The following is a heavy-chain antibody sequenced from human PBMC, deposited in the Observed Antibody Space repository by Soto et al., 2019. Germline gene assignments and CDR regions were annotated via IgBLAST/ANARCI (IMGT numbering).Heavy chain of an antibody. CDR1: GWPLSRFY. CDR2: IYYTGST. CDR3: AVPRGGAHPHDI. V-gene: IGHV4-59*01. J-gene: IGHJ3*02. D-gene: IGHD3-10*01. Sequence: SETLSLTCNSSGWPLSRFYYSWIRQAPGKGLEWIGYIYYTGSTNYNPSLKSRVTMSVDTSKNQFSLKLPSVTAADTAVYFCAVPRGGAHPHDIWGQGTMVTVSS.